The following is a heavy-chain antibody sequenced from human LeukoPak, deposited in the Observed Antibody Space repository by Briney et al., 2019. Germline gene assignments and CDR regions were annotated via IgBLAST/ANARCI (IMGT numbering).Heavy chain of an antibody. CDR2: ISYDGSNK. V-gene: IGHV3-30*18. CDR3: AKDIVGTIDY. J-gene: IGHJ4*02. CDR1: GFTFSSYG. D-gene: IGHD2-15*01. Sequence: PGRSLRLSCAASGFTFSSYGMHWVRQAPGKGLEWVAVISYDGSNKYYADSVKGRFTISRDNSKNTLYLQMNSLRAEDTAVYYCAKDIVGTIDYWGQGTLVTVSS.